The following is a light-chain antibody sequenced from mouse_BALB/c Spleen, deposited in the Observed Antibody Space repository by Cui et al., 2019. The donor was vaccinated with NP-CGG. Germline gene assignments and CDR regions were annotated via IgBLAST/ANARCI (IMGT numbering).Light chain of an antibody. Sequence: QAVVTHESALTTSPGETVPLTSRPTTGAFTTSNYANWVQEKPDHLFTGLIGGTNNRAPGVPARFSGSLIGDKAALTITGAQTEDEATYFCALWYSNHWVFGGGTKLTVL. CDR2: GTN. CDR1: TGAFTTSNY. CDR3: ALWYSNHWV. V-gene: IGLV1*01. J-gene: IGLJ1*01.